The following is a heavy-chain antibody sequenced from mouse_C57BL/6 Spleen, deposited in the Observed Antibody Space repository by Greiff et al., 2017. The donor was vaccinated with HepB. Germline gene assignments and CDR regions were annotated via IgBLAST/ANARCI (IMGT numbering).Heavy chain of an antibody. V-gene: IGHV5-6*01. D-gene: IGHD2-5*01. Sequence: EVMLVESGGDLVKPGGSLKLSCAASGFTFSSYGMSWVRQTPDKRLEWVATISSGGSYTYYPDSVKGRFTISRDNAKNTLYLQMSSLKSEDTAMYYCARHREYYSNYPYAMDYWGQGTSVTVSS. CDR1: GFTFSSYG. CDR3: ARHREYYSNYPYAMDY. CDR2: ISSGGSYT. J-gene: IGHJ4*01.